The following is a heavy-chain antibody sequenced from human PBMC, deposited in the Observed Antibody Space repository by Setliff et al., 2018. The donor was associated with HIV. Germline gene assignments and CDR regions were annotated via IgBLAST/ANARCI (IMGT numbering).Heavy chain of an antibody. CDR2: IYTSGST. CDR1: GGSISSGSYY. J-gene: IGHJ4*02. CDR3: ARIGGRELRFLEWLLTFDY. V-gene: IGHV4-61*09. D-gene: IGHD3-3*01. Sequence: PSETLSLTCTVSGGSISSGSYYWSWIRQPAGKGLEWIGHIYTSGSTNYNPSLKSRVTMSVDTSKNQFSLKLSSVTAADTAVYYCARIGGRELRFLEWLLTFDYWGQGTLVTVSS.